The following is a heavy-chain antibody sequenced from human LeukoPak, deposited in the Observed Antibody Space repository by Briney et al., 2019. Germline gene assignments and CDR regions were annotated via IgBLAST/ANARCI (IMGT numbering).Heavy chain of an antibody. Sequence: KPSETLSLTCTVSGGSISSYYWSWIRQPPGKGLEWIGYIYYSGTTNYNPSLKSRVTISVDTSKNQFSLKLRSVTAADTAVYYCARSVSGSKLLWFGELLFDYWGQGTLVTVSS. J-gene: IGHJ4*02. CDR2: IYYSGTT. CDR3: ARSVSGSKLLWFGELLFDY. D-gene: IGHD3-10*01. CDR1: GGSISSYY. V-gene: IGHV4-59*08.